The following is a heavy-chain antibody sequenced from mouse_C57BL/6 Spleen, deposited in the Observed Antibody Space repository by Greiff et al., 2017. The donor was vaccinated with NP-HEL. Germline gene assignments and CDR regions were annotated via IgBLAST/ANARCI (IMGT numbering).Heavy chain of an antibody. CDR3: ATQATSAWFAY. CDR1: GYTFTDYY. J-gene: IGHJ3*01. V-gene: IGHV1-26*01. Sequence: VHVKQSGPELVKPGASVKISCKASGYTFTDYYMNWVKQSHGKSLEWIGDINPNNGGTSYNQKFKGKATLTVDKSSSTAYMELRSLTSEDSAVYYCATQATSAWFAYWGQGTLVTVSA. CDR2: INPNNGGT. D-gene: IGHD3-2*02.